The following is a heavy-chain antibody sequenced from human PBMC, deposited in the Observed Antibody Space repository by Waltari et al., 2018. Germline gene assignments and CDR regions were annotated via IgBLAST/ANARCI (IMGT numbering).Heavy chain of an antibody. Sequence: QVQLQESGPGLVKPSQTLSLICTVSGGSISGADYYWSWVRQPPGKGLEWIGYIYYSGSTYYNPSLKSRVTISVDTSKNQFSLYQSSVTAADTAVYYCARDRGYSGYDLLDAFDIWGLGTIVTVSS. D-gene: IGHD5-12*01. J-gene: IGHJ3*02. CDR2: IYYSGST. CDR1: GGSISGADYY. V-gene: IGHV4-30-4*08. CDR3: ARDRGYSGYDLLDAFDI.